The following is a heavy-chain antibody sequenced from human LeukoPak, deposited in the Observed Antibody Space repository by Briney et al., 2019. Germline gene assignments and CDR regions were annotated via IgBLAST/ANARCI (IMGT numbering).Heavy chain of an antibody. D-gene: IGHD1-26*01. J-gene: IGHJ5*01. Sequence: GGSLRLSCAASGLTLSTYTMNWVRQAPGKGLEWVSSITSSSSHMYYADSVKGRFTISRDNAENSLHLQMNSLRAEDTAIYYCARSVGLDSWGQGTLVTVSS. CDR1: GLTLSTYT. CDR3: ARSVGLDS. CDR2: ITSSSSHM. V-gene: IGHV3-21*01.